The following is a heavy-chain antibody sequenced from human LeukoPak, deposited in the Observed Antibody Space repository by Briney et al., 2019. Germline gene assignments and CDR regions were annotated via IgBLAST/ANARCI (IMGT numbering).Heavy chain of an antibody. V-gene: IGHV3-23*01. CDR3: AKEPVAGTTPPHFDF. J-gene: IGHJ4*02. Sequence: GGSLRLSCAASGFTFSSYAMSWVRQAPGKGLEWVSAISGRGGSTYYADSVKGRFTISRDNSKNTLYLQMNSLRAEDTAVYYCAKEPVAGTTPPHFDFWGQGTLVTVSS. D-gene: IGHD6-19*01. CDR2: ISGRGGST. CDR1: GFTFSSYA.